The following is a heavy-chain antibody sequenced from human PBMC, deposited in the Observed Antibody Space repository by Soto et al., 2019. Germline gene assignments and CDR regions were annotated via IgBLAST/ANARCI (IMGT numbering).Heavy chain of an antibody. CDR2: ISGSGGST. J-gene: IGHJ4*02. CDR1: GFTFSSYA. D-gene: IGHD3-16*01. V-gene: IGHV3-23*01. CDR3: AKVRDYDYLAQFDY. Sequence: VGSLRLSCAASGFTFSSYAMSWVRQAPGKGLEWVSAISGSGGSTYYADSVKGRFTISRDNSKNTLYLQMNSLRAEDTAVYYCAKVRDYDYLAQFDYWGQGTLVTVSS.